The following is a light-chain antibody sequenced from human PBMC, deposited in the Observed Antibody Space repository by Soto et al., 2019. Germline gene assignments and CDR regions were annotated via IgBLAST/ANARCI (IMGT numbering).Light chain of an antibody. V-gene: IGLV2-14*01. CDR3: SSSTSSSTLV. CDR2: EVR. CDR1: ASDVGAYDY. J-gene: IGLJ1*01. Sequence: QSALTQPASASGSPGQSITISCTGTASDVGAYDYVSWYQHHPGKPPKLLIFEVRDRPSGVSNRFSGSKSGNTASLTISGLQPEDEADYFCSSSTSSSTLVFGTVTKLTVL.